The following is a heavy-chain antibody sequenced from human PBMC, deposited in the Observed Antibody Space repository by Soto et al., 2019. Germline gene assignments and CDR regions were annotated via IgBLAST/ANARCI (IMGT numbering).Heavy chain of an antibody. V-gene: IGHV1-69*12. CDR3: ASGSSCRVDGQFLGC. CDR1: GGTFSSYA. Sequence: QVQLVQSGAEVKKPGSSVKVSCKASGGTFSSYAISWVRQAPGQGLEWMGGIMPIFGTANYAQKFQGRDTITAHEYTSTAYVELGSLRSEHMSVYDCASGSSCRVDGQFLGCWGQGALVTVSS. CDR2: IMPIFGTA. J-gene: IGHJ4*02. D-gene: IGHD3-10*01.